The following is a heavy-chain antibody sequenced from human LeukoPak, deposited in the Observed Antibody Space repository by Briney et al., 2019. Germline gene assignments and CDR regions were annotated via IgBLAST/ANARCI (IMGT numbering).Heavy chain of an antibody. D-gene: IGHD3-10*01. CDR3: AKDYGSGSYFSPFDY. CDR1: GFTFSNYW. V-gene: IGHV3-7*03. J-gene: IGHJ4*02. Sequence: PGGSLRLSCAASGFTFSNYWMSWVRQAPGKGLEWVANIKQDGSEKYYVDSVKGRFTISRDNAKNSLYLQMNSLRAEDTALYYCAKDYGSGSYFSPFDYWGQGTLVTVSS. CDR2: IKQDGSEK.